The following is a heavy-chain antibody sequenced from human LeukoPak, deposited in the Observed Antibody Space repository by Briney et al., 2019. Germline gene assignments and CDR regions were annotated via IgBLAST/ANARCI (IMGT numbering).Heavy chain of an antibody. Sequence: PGGSLRLYCVAAGFTFNSYGMHWVRQAPGMGLEWVAFVRHDGSDKYYADSVTGRFTVSRDNSKNTLYLQVNSLRGEDTAVYYCAKEVGYSSLDYWGQGTLVTVSS. V-gene: IGHV3-30*02. CDR3: AKEVGYSSLDY. CDR1: GFTFNSYG. D-gene: IGHD6-19*01. J-gene: IGHJ4*02. CDR2: VRHDGSDK.